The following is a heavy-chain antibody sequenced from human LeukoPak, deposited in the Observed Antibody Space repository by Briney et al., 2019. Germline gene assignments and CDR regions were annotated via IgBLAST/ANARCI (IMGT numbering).Heavy chain of an antibody. CDR2: ISYDGSNK. D-gene: IGHD2/OR15-2a*01. J-gene: IGHJ4*02. CDR1: GFTFSSYA. V-gene: IGHV3-30*04. CDR3: ARSGNSGLLGY. Sequence: GKSLRLSCAASGFTFSSYAMHWVRQAPGKGLEWVAVISYDGSNKYYADSVKGRFTNSRDNSKNTLYVQMNSLRAEDTAVYYCARSGNSGLLGYWGQGTLVTVSS.